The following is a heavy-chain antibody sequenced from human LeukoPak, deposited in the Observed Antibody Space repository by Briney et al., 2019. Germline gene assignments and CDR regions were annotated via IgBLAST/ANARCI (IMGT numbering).Heavy chain of an antibody. CDR1: GGSISDYY. D-gene: IGHD2-15*01. J-gene: IGHJ4*02. CDR3: ARHGSSSRPFDY. V-gene: IGHV4-4*09. Sequence: SETLSLTCTVSGGSISDYYWSWNRQPPGKGLEWIGYIYTIGSTKYTPSLKSRVTISGDTSKNQFSLKLSSVTAADTAIYYCARHGSSSRPFDYWGQGILVTVSS. CDR2: IYTIGST.